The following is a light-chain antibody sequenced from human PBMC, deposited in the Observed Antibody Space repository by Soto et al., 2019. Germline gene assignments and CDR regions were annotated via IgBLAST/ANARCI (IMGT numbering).Light chain of an antibody. CDR1: SIDVGAYNA. V-gene: IGLV2-14*03. J-gene: IGLJ1*01. Sequence: SVLTQPASVSGSPGQSIAISCTGTSIDVGAYNAVSWYQHHPGTAPKLMIYDVSNRPSGVSDRFSGCKSGNTASLTISGLRPEDEADYYCSSYTPSGTYVFGTGTKVTVL. CDR2: DVS. CDR3: SSYTPSGTYV.